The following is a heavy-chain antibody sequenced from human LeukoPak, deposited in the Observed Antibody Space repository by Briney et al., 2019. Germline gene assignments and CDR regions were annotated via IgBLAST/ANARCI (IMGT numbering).Heavy chain of an antibody. D-gene: IGHD5-24*01. V-gene: IGHV1-2*02. J-gene: IGHJ4*02. CDR1: GYTFTVYY. Sequence: ASVNVSSKACGYTFTVYYMHWVRQAPGQGHEWRGWVNPNSCGTNYVQMFQGRGTITSHTSIHTAHTELIRLRSDGTAVDCCSGGGFRDGYNYILDSSGQGKLVTAS. CDR3: SGGGFRDGYNYILDS. CDR2: VNPNSCGT.